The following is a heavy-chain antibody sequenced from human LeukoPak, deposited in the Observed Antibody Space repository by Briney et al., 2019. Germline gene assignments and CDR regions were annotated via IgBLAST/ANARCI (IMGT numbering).Heavy chain of an antibody. J-gene: IGHJ4*02. D-gene: IGHD1/OR15-1a*01. CDR2: IYTGDSDT. CDR1: GYTFTSVF. Sequence: GESLKISCKASGYTFTSVFIGWVRQMPGQGLEWMGIIYTGDSDTRYSPSFQGQVTISVDKSISTAYLQWRSLEASDTAIYYCARPITGAGTDLGYWGQGTLVTVSS. CDR3: ARPITGAGTDLGY. V-gene: IGHV5-51*01.